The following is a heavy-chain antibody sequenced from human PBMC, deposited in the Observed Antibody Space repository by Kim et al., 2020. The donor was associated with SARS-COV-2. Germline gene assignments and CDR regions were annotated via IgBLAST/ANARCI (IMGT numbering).Heavy chain of an antibody. CDR2: T. V-gene: IGHV3-48*02. CDR3: ARGNGMDV. J-gene: IGHJ6*02. Sequence: TYYAGPVKGRFTISRENAKNSLYLQMNSRGDEDTAVYYCARGNGMDVWGQGTTVTVSS.